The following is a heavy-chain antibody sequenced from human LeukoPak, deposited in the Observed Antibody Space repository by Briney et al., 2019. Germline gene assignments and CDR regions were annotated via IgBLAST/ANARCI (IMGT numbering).Heavy chain of an antibody. CDR3: ARDCSSTSCYVFWEPGYGMDV. CDR2: ISASYGT. V-gene: IGHV3-23*01. J-gene: IGHJ6*02. CDR1: GFTFGSYS. D-gene: IGHD2-2*01. Sequence: GGSLRLSCAASGFTFGSYSMSWARQAPGKGLEWVSAISASYGTYYADSVRGRFTISRDNSKNTLYLQMNSLRAEDTAVYYCARDCSSTSCYVFWEPGYGMDVWGQGTTVTVSS.